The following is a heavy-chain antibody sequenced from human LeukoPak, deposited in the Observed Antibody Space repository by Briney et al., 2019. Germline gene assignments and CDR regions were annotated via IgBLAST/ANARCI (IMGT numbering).Heavy chain of an antibody. V-gene: IGHV3-15*01. CDR2: IKSKTDGGTT. D-gene: IGHD3-16*02. CDR1: GFTFSNAW. Sequence: GGSLRLSCAASGFTFSNAWMSWVRQAPGKGLEWVGRIKSKTDGGTTDYAAPVKGRFTLSRDDSKDTLYLQMNSLKTEDTAVYYCTTAPYIWGSYHQNYWGQGTLVTVSS. J-gene: IGHJ4*02. CDR3: TTAPYIWGSYHQNY.